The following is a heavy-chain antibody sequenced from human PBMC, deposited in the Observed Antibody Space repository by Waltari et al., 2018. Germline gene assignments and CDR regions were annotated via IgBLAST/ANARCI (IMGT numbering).Heavy chain of an antibody. Sequence: QVQLQQWGAGLLKPSETLSLTCAVYGGSFSGYHWSWIRQPPGKGLEWIGEINHSGSTNYNPSLKSRVTISVDTSKNQFSLKLSSVTAADTAVYYCARGQWELLGFDPWGQGTLVTVSS. CDR1: GGSFSGYH. CDR3: ARGQWELLGFDP. D-gene: IGHD1-26*01. V-gene: IGHV4-34*01. CDR2: INHSGST. J-gene: IGHJ5*02.